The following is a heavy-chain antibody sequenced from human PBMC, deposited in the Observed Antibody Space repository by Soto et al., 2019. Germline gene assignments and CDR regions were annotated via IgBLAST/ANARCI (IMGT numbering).Heavy chain of an antibody. J-gene: IGHJ3*02. Sequence: GGSLRLSSAASGFTFSDYYKSWIRQAPVKGLVWVSYISSSGSTIYYADSVKGRFTMSXDXXKKSVYLQMDSLRAEDTAVYYCHGSNALMIDSSAEKVNWPRNDRLYVLSETPGKTRPIHSRPFAVIWG. D-gene: IGHD2-8*01. CDR3: HGSNALMIDSSAEKVNWPRNDRLYVLSETPGKTRPIHSRPFAVI. CDR1: GFTFSDYY. CDR2: ISSSGSTI. V-gene: IGHV3-11*04.